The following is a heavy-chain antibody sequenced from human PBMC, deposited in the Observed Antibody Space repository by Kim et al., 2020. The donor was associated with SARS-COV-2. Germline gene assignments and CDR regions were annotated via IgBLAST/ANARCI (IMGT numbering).Heavy chain of an antibody. V-gene: IGHV3-21*01. CDR2: VSSSSSHI. J-gene: IGHJ3*01. D-gene: IGHD2-2*01. CDR1: GFTFSNHL. Sequence: GGSLRLSCAASGFTFSNHLMSWVRQAPGKGLEWVSSVSSSSSHIYYPDSLKRRFTISRDNAKNSLYLQMSILTAEDTAVYYCARGTRRGSSTSCHPGAF. CDR3: ARGTRRGSSTSCHPGAF.